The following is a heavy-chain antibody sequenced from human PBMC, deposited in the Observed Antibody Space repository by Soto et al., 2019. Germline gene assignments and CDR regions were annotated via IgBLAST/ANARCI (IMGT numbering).Heavy chain of an antibody. CDR3: ARRERYYGSPGWFDP. D-gene: IGHD3-10*01. V-gene: IGHV4-39*01. CDR2: VYYNENT. Sequence: SETLSLTCSVSGACINKFAYYWGWIRQPPGKGLEWIGTVYYNENTYYNPSLKSRVAISVDTAKNQFSLNLRSVTAADTAIYFCARRERYYGSPGWFDPWGQGTLVTVSS. J-gene: IGHJ5*01. CDR1: GACINKFAYY.